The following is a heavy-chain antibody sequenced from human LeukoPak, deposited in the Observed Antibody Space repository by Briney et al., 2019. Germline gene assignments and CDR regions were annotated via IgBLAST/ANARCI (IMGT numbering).Heavy chain of an antibody. V-gene: IGHV4-38-2*02. Sequence: SDPLSLTCAVSGYSISSGYYWGWIRQPPGKGLEWIGSIYHSGSTYYNPSLKSRVTISVDTSKNQFSLKLSSVTAADTAVYYCARDLSGDYYGSGSYFDWGQGTLVTVSS. CDR1: GYSISSGYY. CDR2: IYHSGST. D-gene: IGHD3-10*01. J-gene: IGHJ4*02. CDR3: ARDLSGDYYGSGSYFD.